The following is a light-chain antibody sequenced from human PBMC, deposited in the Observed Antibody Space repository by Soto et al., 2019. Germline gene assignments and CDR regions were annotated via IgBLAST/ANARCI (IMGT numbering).Light chain of an antibody. CDR3: QQYYSTLYT. CDR1: QSVLNSSNNKNY. CDR2: WAS. V-gene: IGKV4-1*01. Sequence: DIVMTQSPDSLAVSLGERATINCKSSQSVLNSSNNKNYLAWYQQKAGQSPRLLIYWASTRESGVPDRFGGSGSGTDFTLTISSLQAEDVAVYYCQQYYSTLYTFGQGTKLEI. J-gene: IGKJ2*01.